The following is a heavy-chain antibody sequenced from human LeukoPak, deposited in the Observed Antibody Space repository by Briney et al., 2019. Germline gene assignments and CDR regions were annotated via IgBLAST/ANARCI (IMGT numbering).Heavy chain of an antibody. D-gene: IGHD3-10*01. J-gene: IGHJ4*02. V-gene: IGHV4-59*08. CDR3: ARLSALGFGALDY. CDR2: ISYSGST. Sequence: SETLSLTCTVSGGSISSYYWSWIRQPPGKGLEWIGYISYSGSTNYNPSLKSRVTISVGTSKNQFSLKLSSVTATDTAVYYCARLSALGFGALDYWGQGTLVTVSS. CDR1: GGSISSYY.